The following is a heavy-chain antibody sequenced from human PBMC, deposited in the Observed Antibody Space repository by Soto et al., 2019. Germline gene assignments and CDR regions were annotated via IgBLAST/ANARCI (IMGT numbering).Heavy chain of an antibody. J-gene: IGHJ6*02. Sequence: GGRLKLVYTDYWYRVTRHRITWARQMPGKGLEWMGRIDPSDSYTDYSPSFQGHVTISADKSISTAYLQWSSLKASDTAMYYCARQREGPYSVWGQGTTVTVSS. V-gene: IGHV5-10-1*01. CDR3: ARQREGPYSV. D-gene: IGHD1-26*01. CDR2: IDPSDSYT. CDR1: WYRVTRHR.